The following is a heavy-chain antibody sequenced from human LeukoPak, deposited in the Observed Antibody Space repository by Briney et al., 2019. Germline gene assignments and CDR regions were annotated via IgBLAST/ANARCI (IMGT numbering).Heavy chain of an antibody. V-gene: IGHV3-23*01. CDR3: AKIPGGPSAAGNFDY. CDR2: ISGSGGST. Sequence: GGSLRLSCAASGFTFSSYAMSWVRQAPGKGLEWVSAISGSGGSTYYADSVKGRFTISRDNSKNTLYLQMNSLRAEDTAVYYCAKIPGGPSAAGNFDYWGQGTLVTVPS. CDR1: GFTFSSYA. D-gene: IGHD6-13*01. J-gene: IGHJ4*02.